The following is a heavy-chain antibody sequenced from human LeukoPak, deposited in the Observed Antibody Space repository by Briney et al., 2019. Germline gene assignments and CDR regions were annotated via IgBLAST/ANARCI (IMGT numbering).Heavy chain of an antibody. D-gene: IGHD5-24*01. CDR3: ARGRWSDY. J-gene: IGHJ4*02. Sequence: PGGSLRLSCAASGFTFSAYWMTWVRQAPGKGLEWVANIKEDGTEKNYVDSVKGRFTISRDNVKKSLYLEMNSLRGEDTAVYYCARGRWSDYWGQGTQVTVSS. CDR1: GFTFSAYW. CDR2: IKEDGTEK. V-gene: IGHV3-7*01.